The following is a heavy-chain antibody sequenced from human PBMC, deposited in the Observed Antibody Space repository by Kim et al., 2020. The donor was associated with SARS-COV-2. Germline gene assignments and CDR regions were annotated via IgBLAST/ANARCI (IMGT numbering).Heavy chain of an antibody. CDR3: ASRRSYSGSYSPLGY. CDR2: INHSGST. J-gene: IGHJ4*02. CDR1: GGSFSGYY. Sequence: SETLSLTCAVYGGSFSGYYWSWIRQPPGKGLEWIGEINHSGSTNYNPSLKSRVTISVDTSKNQFSLKLSSVTAADTAVYYCASRRSYSGSYSPLGYWGQGTLVTVSS. V-gene: IGHV4-34*01. D-gene: IGHD1-26*01.